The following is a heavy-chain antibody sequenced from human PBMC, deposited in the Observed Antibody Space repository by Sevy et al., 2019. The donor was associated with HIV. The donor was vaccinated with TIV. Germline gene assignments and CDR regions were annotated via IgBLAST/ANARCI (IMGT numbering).Heavy chain of an antibody. D-gene: IGHD3-10*01. CDR2: IYTSGST. J-gene: IGHJ4*02. V-gene: IGHV4-4*07. CDR1: GGSISSYY. Sequence: SETLSLTCTVSGGSISSYYWSWIRQPAGKGLEWIGRIYTSGSTNYNPSLKSRVTMSVDTSKNQFSLKLSSVTAADTVVYYCAREVVRGVIIPPPAFDYWGQGTLVTVSS. CDR3: AREVVRGVIIPPPAFDY.